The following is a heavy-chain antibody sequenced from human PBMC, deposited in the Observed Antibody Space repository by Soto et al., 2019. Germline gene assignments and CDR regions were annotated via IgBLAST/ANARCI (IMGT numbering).Heavy chain of an antibody. CDR3: ARGRGYSGDGLQEDGFDV. D-gene: IGHD5-12*01. CDR1: GYTFSSFY. J-gene: IGHJ3*01. V-gene: IGHV1-46*01. Sequence: QVQLMQSGTEVKEPGASVNLSCKASGYTFSSFYIHWVRQAPGQGLEWVGIMNPSGDRTNYAQNCQGVVTLARDTATSTVYMELSSLGSEDTAVYYCARGRGYSGDGLQEDGFDVWGQETIVTVS. CDR2: MNPSGDRT.